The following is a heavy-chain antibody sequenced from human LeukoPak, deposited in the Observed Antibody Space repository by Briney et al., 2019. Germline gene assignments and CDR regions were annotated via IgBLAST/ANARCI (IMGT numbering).Heavy chain of an antibody. CDR2: IYTSGST. V-gene: IGHV4-4*07. D-gene: IGHD3-10*01. CDR3: ARAVLLWFGELQYYFDY. CDR1: GGSISSYY. Sequence: SETLSLTCTVSGGSISSYYWSWIRQPAGKGLEWIGRIYTSGSTNYNPSLKSRVTMSVDTSKNQFSLKLSSVTAADTAVYYCARAVLLWFGELQYYFDYWGQGTLVTVSS. J-gene: IGHJ4*02.